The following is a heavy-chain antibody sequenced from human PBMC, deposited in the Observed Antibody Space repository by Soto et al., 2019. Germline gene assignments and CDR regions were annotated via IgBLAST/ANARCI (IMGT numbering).Heavy chain of an antibody. Sequence: SETLSLTCTVSGGSISSSSYYWGWIRQPPGKGLEWFGSSYYSGSTYYNPSLKSRVTISVDTSKNQFSLKLSSVTAADTAVYYCARTGDAAGDAVDNWGQGTMVTVSS. V-gene: IGHV4-39*01. J-gene: IGHJ3*02. CDR3: ARTGDAAGDAVDN. CDR1: GGSISSSSYY. D-gene: IGHD6-13*01. CDR2: SYYSGST.